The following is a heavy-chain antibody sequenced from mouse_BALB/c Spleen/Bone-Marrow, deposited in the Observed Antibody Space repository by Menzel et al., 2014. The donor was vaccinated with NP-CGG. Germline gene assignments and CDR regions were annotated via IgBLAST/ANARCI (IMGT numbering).Heavy chain of an antibody. CDR3: APYYYGSSYGFYWYFDV. CDR2: INPSNGRT. Sequence: VHLQQSGAELVKPGASVKLSCKASGYTFTSYWMHWVKQRPGQGLEWIGEINPSNGRTNYNEKFKSKATLTVDKSSSTAYMQLSSLTSEDSAVYYCAPYYYGSSYGFYWYFDVWGAGTTVTVSS. D-gene: IGHD1-1*01. CDR1: GYTFTSYW. V-gene: IGHV1S81*02. J-gene: IGHJ1*01.